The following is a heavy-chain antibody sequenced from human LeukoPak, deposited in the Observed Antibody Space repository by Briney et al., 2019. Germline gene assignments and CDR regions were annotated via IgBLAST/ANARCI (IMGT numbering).Heavy chain of an antibody. D-gene: IGHD3-16*02. Sequence: SQTLSLTCAVSGGSISSGGYSWSWIRQHPGKGLEWIGYIYYSGSTYYNPSLKSRVTISVDTSKNQFSLKLSSVTAADTAVYYCARKLLYHLDYWGQGTLVTVSS. CDR2: IYYSGST. J-gene: IGHJ4*02. CDR3: ARKLLYHLDY. V-gene: IGHV4-31*11. CDR1: GGSISSGGYS.